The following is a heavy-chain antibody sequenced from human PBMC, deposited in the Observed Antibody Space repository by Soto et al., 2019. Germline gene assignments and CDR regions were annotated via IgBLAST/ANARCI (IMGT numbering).Heavy chain of an antibody. CDR1: RFTFSSYA. J-gene: IGHJ3*01. Sequence: PGGSLRLSCAASRFTFSSYAMSWVLQDPGKGLEWVSAISGSGGSTYYAASVKGRFTIARDNSKNTLYLQMSSLRAEDTAVYYCAHIAVAAPDALDVWGQGTMVTVSS. CDR2: ISGSGGST. D-gene: IGHD6-19*01. CDR3: AHIAVAAPDALDV. V-gene: IGHV3-23*01.